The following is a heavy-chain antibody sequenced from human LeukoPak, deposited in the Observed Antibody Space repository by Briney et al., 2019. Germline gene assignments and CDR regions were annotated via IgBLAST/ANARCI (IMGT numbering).Heavy chain of an antibody. CDR2: ISGSGGST. D-gene: IGHD6-19*01. CDR1: GFTFSTYV. Sequence: GGSLRLSCAASGFTFSTYVVNWVRQAPGKGLQWVSTISGSGGSTYYADSVKGRFTISRDNSKNTLYLQMSSLRVEDTAVYYCAKALSIAVAFDYWGHGTLVTVSS. CDR3: AKALSIAVAFDY. J-gene: IGHJ4*01. V-gene: IGHV3-23*01.